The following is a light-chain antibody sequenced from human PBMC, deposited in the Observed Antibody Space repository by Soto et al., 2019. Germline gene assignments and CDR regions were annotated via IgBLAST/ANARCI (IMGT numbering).Light chain of an antibody. J-gene: IGLJ1*01. V-gene: IGLV2-14*01. CDR2: DVS. CDR1: NSDVGGYNY. Sequence: QSALTQPASVSGSPGQSITISCTGTNSDVGGYNYVSWYQQHPGKAPKLMIYDVSNRPSGVSDRFSGSKSGNMASLTISGLQAEDEADYHCSSYTSRNTYVFGTGTKLTVL. CDR3: SSYTSRNTYV.